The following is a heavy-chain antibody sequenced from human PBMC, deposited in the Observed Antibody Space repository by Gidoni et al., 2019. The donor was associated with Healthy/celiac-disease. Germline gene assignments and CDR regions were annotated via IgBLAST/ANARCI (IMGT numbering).Heavy chain of an antibody. CDR1: GGSFSGYY. CDR2: INHSGST. V-gene: IGHV4-34*01. CDR3: ARDRLGYCSSTSCQRYYYYYGMDV. J-gene: IGHJ6*02. Sequence: QVQLQQWGAGLLTPSETLSLTCAVYGGSFSGYYCSWIRQPPGKGLEWIGEINHSGSTNYNPSLKSRVTISVDTSKNQFSLKLSSVTAADTAVYYCARDRLGYCSSTSCQRYYYYYGMDVWGQGTTVTVSS. D-gene: IGHD2-2*01.